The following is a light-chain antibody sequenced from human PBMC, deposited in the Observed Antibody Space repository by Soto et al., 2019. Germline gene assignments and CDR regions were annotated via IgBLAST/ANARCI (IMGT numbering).Light chain of an antibody. CDR3: QQYGSSEII. CDR2: DIS. V-gene: IGKV3-20*01. J-gene: IGKJ5*01. Sequence: EIVMTQSPATLSVSPGERATLSCRASQSVGSDLAWYQQKPGQAPRLVIYDISSRATGIPDRFSGSVSGTDFTLTITRLEPEDFAVFYCQQYGSSEIIFGQGTRLEIK. CDR1: QSVGSD.